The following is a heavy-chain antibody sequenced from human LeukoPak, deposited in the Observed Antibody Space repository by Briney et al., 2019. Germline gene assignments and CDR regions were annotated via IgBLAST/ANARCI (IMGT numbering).Heavy chain of an antibody. CDR2: ISWNSGSI. Sequence: GGSLRLSCAASGFTFDDYAMHWLRQAPGKDLEWVSGISWNSGSIGYADSVKGRFTISRDNAKNSLYLQMNSLRAEDTALYYCAKDTDSSGYYPFDYWGQGTLVTVSS. CDR3: AKDTDSSGYYPFDY. J-gene: IGHJ4*02. V-gene: IGHV3-9*01. D-gene: IGHD3-22*01. CDR1: GFTFDDYA.